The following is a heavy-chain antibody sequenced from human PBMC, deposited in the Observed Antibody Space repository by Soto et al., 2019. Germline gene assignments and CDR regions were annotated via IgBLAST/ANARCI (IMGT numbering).Heavy chain of an antibody. D-gene: IGHD6-6*01. Sequence: SETLSLTCTVSGGSISSYYWSWIRQPPGKGLEWIGNIYYSGSTNYNPSLKIRVTISGDTSKNQFSLKLSSVTAADTAVYYCARGTGARPYYYYYYYMEVWGKGTTVTVSS. V-gene: IGHV4-59*01. J-gene: IGHJ6*03. CDR3: ARGTGARPYYYYYYYMEV. CDR1: GGSISSYY. CDR2: IYYSGST.